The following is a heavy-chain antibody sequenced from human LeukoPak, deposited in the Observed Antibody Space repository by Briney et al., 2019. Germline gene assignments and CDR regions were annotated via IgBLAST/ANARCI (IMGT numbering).Heavy chain of an antibody. CDR3: ARVFTAGYSSSWYQDY. Sequence: GASVKVSCKASGYTFTSYDINWVRQATGQGLEWMGWISAYNGNTNYAQNFQGRVTMTTDTSTSTAYMELRSLRSDDTAVYYCARVFTAGYSSSWYQDYWGQGTLVTVSS. CDR1: GYTFTSYD. CDR2: ISAYNGNT. D-gene: IGHD6-13*01. J-gene: IGHJ4*02. V-gene: IGHV1-18*01.